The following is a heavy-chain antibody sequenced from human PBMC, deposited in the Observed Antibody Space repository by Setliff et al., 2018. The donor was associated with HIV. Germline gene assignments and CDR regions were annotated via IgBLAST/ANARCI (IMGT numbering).Heavy chain of an antibody. Sequence: SETLSLTCPVTGYSVNNGGFFWNWIRQTPGKGLEWIGNVYYRGSTKYNPSRESRVTLSVDTSKNQFDLKVNSVTAADTAVYYCARGTLSYLDYWGQGALVTVSS. D-gene: IGHD2-8*01. CDR1: GYSVNNGGFF. J-gene: IGHJ4*02. CDR3: ARGTLSYLDY. V-gene: IGHV4-61*08. CDR2: VYYRGST.